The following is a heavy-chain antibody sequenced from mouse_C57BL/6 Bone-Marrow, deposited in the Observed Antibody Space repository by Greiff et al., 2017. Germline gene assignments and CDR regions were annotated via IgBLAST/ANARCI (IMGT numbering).Heavy chain of an antibody. V-gene: IGHV1-5*01. D-gene: IGHD2-13*01. Sequence: VQLQQSGTVLARPGASVKMSCKTSGYTFTSYWMHWVKQRPGQGLEWIGAIYPGNSDTSYNQKFKGKAKLTAVTSTSTAYMELSSLTNEDSAVYYCITVTLYAMHYWGQGTSVTVSS. J-gene: IGHJ4*01. CDR3: ITVTLYAMHY. CDR1: GYTFTSYW. CDR2: IYPGNSDT.